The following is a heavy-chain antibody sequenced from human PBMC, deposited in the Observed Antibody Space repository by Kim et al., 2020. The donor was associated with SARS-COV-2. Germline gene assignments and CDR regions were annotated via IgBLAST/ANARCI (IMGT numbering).Heavy chain of an antibody. CDR3: ARIGITGTLYYYGMDV. Sequence: ASVKVSCKASGYTFTGYYMHWVRQAPGQGLEWMGWINPNSGGTNYAQKFQGRVTMTRDTSISTAYMELSRLRSDDTAVYYCARIGITGTLYYYGMDVWGQGTTVTVSS. V-gene: IGHV1-2*02. J-gene: IGHJ6*02. CDR2: INPNSGGT. D-gene: IGHD1-7*01. CDR1: GYTFTGYY.